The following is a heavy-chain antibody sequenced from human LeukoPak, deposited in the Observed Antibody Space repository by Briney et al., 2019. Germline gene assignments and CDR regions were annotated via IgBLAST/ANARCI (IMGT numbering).Heavy chain of an antibody. CDR3: ARPYYYDSRIDP. CDR1: GGSISSGDYY. Sequence: SETLSLTCTVSGGSISSGDYYWSWIRQPPGKGLEWIGYTYYSGSTYYNPSLKNRVSISVDTSKNQFSLNLSSVTAADTAVYYCARPYYYDSRIDPWGQGTLVTVSS. D-gene: IGHD3-22*01. CDR2: TYYSGST. V-gene: IGHV4-30-4*01. J-gene: IGHJ5*02.